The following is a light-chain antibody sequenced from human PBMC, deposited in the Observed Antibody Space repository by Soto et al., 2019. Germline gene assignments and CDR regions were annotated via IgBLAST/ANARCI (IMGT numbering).Light chain of an antibody. V-gene: IGLV1-40*01. Sequence: QLVLTQPPSVSGAPGQRVTISCTGSSSNIGAGYDVHWYQQLPGTAPKLLIYGNSNRPSGVPDRFSGSKSGTSASLAITGLRAEDEADYYCQSYDSSLSGWVFGGGTKVTLL. J-gene: IGLJ3*02. CDR2: GNS. CDR3: QSYDSSLSGWV. CDR1: SSNIGAGYD.